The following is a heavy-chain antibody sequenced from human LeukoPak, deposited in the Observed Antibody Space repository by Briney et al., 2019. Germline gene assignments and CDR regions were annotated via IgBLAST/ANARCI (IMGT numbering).Heavy chain of an antibody. V-gene: IGHV1-2*06. CDR1: GYTFTGYY. Sequence: ASVKVSCKASGYTFTGYYMHWVRQAPGQGLEWMGRINPNSGGTNYAQKFQGRVTMTRDTSISTAYMELSRLRSDDTAVYYCARVLGIAASTFDYWGQGTLVIVSS. CDR3: ARVLGIAASTFDY. D-gene: IGHD6-25*01. J-gene: IGHJ4*02. CDR2: INPNSGGT.